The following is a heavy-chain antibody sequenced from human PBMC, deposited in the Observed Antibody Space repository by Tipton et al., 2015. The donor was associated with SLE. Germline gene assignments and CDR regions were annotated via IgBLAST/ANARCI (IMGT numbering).Heavy chain of an antibody. D-gene: IGHD1-26*01. CDR2: INHSGST. Sequence: TLSLTCAVYGGSFSGYYWCWIRQPPGKGPEWIGEINHSGSTNYNPSLKSRVTISVETSKNQFSLKLSSVTAADTAVYYCARQGVSGRGFDIWGQGTMVTVSS. CDR3: ARQGVSGRGFDI. CDR1: GGSFSGYY. J-gene: IGHJ3*02. V-gene: IGHV4-34*01.